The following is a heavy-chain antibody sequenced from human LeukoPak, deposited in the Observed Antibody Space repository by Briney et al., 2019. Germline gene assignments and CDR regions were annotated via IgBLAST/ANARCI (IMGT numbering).Heavy chain of an antibody. J-gene: IGHJ4*02. D-gene: IGHD1-26*01. V-gene: IGHV1-18*04. CDR1: GYTFSSYG. CDR2: IAAYNGNT. Sequence: GASVRVSCKASGYTFSSYGVTWVRQAPGQGLEWMGWIAAYNGNTNYAQNLQDRLTMTTDTSTSTAYMDLRSLRSDDTAVYYCGRDRGNFYPDYRGQGTLVTVSS. CDR3: GRDRGNFYPDY.